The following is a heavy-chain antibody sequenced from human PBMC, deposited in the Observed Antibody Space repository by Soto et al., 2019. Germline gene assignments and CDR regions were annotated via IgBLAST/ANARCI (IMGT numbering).Heavy chain of an antibody. CDR2: IYWDDDK. CDR3: AHRFGLPTWDSSGQHSECFQY. Sequence: QITLKESGPTLVKPTQTLTLTCTFSGFSLSTNGVGVGWIRQPPGKALEWLALIYWDDDKRYSPSLKSRLTVTRDTSKNQVVLTMTNMDPVDTATYYCAHRFGLPTWDSSGQHSECFQYWGQGTLVTVSS. D-gene: IGHD3-22*01. CDR1: GFSLSTNGVG. J-gene: IGHJ1*01. V-gene: IGHV2-5*02.